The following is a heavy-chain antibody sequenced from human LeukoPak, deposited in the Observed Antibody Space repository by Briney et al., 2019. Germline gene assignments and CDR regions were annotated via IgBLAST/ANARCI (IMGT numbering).Heavy chain of an antibody. V-gene: IGHV1-24*01. CDR3: ATVWFGELTAPRRDWFDP. Sequence: ASVKVSCKVSGCTLTELSMHWVRQAPGTGLEWMGGFDPEDGETIYAQKFQGRVSMTEDTSTDTAYMELSSLRSEDTAVYCCATVWFGELTAPRRDWFDPWGQETLVTVSS. J-gene: IGHJ5*02. CDR2: FDPEDGET. CDR1: GCTLTELS. D-gene: IGHD3-10*01.